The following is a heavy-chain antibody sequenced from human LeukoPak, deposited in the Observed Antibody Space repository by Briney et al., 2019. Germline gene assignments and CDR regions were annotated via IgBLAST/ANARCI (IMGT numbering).Heavy chain of an antibody. CDR1: GDSISSSNW. D-gene: IGHD5-18*01. V-gene: IGHV4/OR15-8*01. CDR2: IYHSGST. CDR3: ARRRYNYGFDS. Sequence: SETLSLTCDVSGDSISSSNWWNWVRQPPGKGLEWIGGIYHSGSTNYNPSLKSRVTMSVDKSKNQFSLKLSSVTAADTAVFYCARRRYNYGFDSWGQGTLVTVS. J-gene: IGHJ4*02.